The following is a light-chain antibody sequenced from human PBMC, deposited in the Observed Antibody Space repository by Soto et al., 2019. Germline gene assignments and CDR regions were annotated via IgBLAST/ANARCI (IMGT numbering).Light chain of an antibody. CDR3: TSFAGTNNFVV. V-gene: IGLV2-8*01. CDR1: SRDVAGYNY. J-gene: IGLJ2*01. Sequence: QSVLTQPPSASGSPGQSVTISCTGSSRDVAGYNYVSWYQQHPDRAPKLLIFEVTKRPSGVPDRFSGSKSGNTASLTVSGLQPEDEADYYCTSFAGTNNFVVFGGGTKLTVL. CDR2: EVT.